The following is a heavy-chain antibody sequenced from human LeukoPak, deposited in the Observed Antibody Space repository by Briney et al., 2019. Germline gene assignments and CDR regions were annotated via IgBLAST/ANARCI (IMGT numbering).Heavy chain of an antibody. CDR1: GFTFSTYV. CDR2: ISSNGDNT. Sequence: PGGSLRLSCSVSGFTFSTYVMHWVRQAPGKGLEYVSAISSNGDNTYYADSVKGRFTISRDNSKNTLYLQMSSLRADDTAVYYCVRGTSYWGQGTLVTVS. V-gene: IGHV3-64D*06. J-gene: IGHJ4*02. CDR3: VRGTSY.